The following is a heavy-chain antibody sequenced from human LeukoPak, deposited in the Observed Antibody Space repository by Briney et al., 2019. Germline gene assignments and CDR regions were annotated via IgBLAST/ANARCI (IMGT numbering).Heavy chain of an antibody. CDR1: GYTFTGYY. CDR3: ARRVPAATYYYYGMDV. J-gene: IGHJ6*02. CDR2: INPNSGGT. V-gene: IGHV1-2*02. D-gene: IGHD2-2*01. Sequence: ASVKVSCKASGYTFTGYYMHWVRQAPGQGLEWMGWINPNSGGTNYAQKFQGRVTMTRDTSISTAYIELSRLRSDDTAVYYCARRVPAATYYYYGMDVWGQGTTVTVSS.